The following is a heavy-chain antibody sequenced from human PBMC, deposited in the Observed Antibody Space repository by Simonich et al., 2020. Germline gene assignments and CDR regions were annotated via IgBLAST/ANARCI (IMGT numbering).Heavy chain of an antibody. V-gene: IGHV1-18*01. CDR2: ISDYKGKT. Sequence: QVQLVQSGAEVKKPGASVKVSCKASGYTFTSYGISWVRQAPGQGLEWMGWISDYKGKTNYEQKLRGRVTRNTDTSTSTAYMELRSLRSDDTAVYYCARASRGTWWYYYFDYWGQGTLVTVSS. J-gene: IGHJ4*02. D-gene: IGHD2-15*01. CDR3: ARASRGTWWYYYFDY. CDR1: GYTFTSYG.